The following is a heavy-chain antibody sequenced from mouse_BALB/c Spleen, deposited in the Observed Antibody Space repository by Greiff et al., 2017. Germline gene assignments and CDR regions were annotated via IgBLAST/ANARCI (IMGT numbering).Heavy chain of an antibody. CDR1: GFTFSSYA. CDR2: ISSGGST. J-gene: IGHJ3*01. D-gene: IGHD2-2*01. CDR3: ARGGGYDRGFAY. Sequence: DVMLVESGGGLVQPGGSRKLSCAASGFTFSSYAMSWVRQTPEKRLEWVASISSGGSTYYPDSVKGRFTISRDNARNILYLQMSSLRSEDTAMYYCARGGGYDRGFAYWGQGTLVTVSA. V-gene: IGHV5-6-5*01.